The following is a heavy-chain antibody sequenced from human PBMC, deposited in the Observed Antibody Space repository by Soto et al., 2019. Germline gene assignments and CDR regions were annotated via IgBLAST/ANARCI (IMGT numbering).Heavy chain of an antibody. CDR3: ARGDVNWSDP. V-gene: IGHV1-2*02. J-gene: IGHJ5*02. D-gene: IGHD2-21*02. Sequence: GASVKVSCKASGDSFIGYYMHWVRQAPGQGLEWMGWINPKSGVTNYAQKFQGRVTMTRDTSITTAYMELSSLRSDDTAVYYCARGDVNWSDPWGQGTLVTVSS. CDR2: INPKSGVT. CDR1: GDSFIGYY.